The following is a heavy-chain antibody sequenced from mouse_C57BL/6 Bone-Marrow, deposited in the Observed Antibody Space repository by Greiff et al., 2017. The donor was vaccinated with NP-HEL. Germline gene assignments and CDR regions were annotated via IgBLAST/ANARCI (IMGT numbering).Heavy chain of an antibody. Sequence: EVKLVESEGGLVQPGSSMKLSCTASGFTFSDYYMAWVRQVPEKGLEWVANINYDGSSTYYLDSLKSRFIISRDNAKNILYLQMSSLKSEDTATYYCARWDIYYHFDYWGQGTTLTVSS. CDR1: GFTFSDYY. J-gene: IGHJ2*01. V-gene: IGHV5-16*01. CDR3: ARWDIYYHFDY. CDR2: INYDGSST. D-gene: IGHD1-3*01.